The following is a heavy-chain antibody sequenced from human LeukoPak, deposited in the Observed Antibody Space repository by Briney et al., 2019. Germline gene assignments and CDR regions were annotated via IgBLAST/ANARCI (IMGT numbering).Heavy chain of an antibody. CDR1: GYTFTGDY. D-gene: IGHD1-26*01. J-gene: IGHJ4*02. CDR2: INPNSGGT. CDR3: ARSTVVGATIGDH. Sequence: ASVKVSCKASGYTFTGDYMHWVRQAPGQGLEWLGRINPNSGGTSYAQKFLGRVTMTRDTSISTAYMALTRLTSDDTAMYYCARSTVVGATIGDHWGQGTLVTVSS. V-gene: IGHV1-2*06.